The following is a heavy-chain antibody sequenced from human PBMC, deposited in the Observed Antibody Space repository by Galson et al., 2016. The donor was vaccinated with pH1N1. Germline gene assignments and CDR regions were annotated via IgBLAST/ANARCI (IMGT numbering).Heavy chain of an antibody. CDR3: ARGVAAAGSYYFDY. CDR1: GGSISSGDYY. Sequence: TLSLTCTVSGGSISSGDYYWSWIRQPPGKGLEWIGYIFYSESTYYNPSLKSRVTISVDTSKNQFSLKPTSVTAADTAVYYCARGVAAAGSYYFDYWGQGTLVTVSS. V-gene: IGHV4-30-4*08. CDR2: IFYSEST. J-gene: IGHJ4*02. D-gene: IGHD6-13*01.